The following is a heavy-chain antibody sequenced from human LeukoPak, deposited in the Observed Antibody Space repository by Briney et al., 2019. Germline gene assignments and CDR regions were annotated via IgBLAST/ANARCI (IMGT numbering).Heavy chain of an antibody. CDR1: GGTFSSYA. CDR2: IIPIFGTA. D-gene: IGHD3-22*01. J-gene: IGHJ3*02. Sequence: SVKVSCKASGGTFSSYAISWVRQATGQGLEWMGMIIPIFGTANYAQKFQGRVTITTDESTSTAYMELSSLRSEDTAVYYCARGAYYYDSSGYYSGAFDIWGQGTMVTVSS. CDR3: ARGAYYYDSSGYYSGAFDI. V-gene: IGHV1-69*05.